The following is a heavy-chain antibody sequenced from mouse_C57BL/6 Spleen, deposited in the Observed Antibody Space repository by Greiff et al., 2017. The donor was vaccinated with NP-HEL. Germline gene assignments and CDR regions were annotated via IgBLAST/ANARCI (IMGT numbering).Heavy chain of an antibody. CDR2: ISYSGST. J-gene: IGHJ2*01. V-gene: IGHV3-1*01. CDR3: ARGGGYDGLFDY. Sequence: EVQLQQSGPGMVKPSQSLSLTCTVTGYSITSGYDWHWIRHFPGNKLEWMGYISYSGSTNYNPSLKSRISITHDTSKNHFFLKLNSVTTEDTATYYCARGGGYDGLFDYWGQGTTLTVSS. CDR1: GYSITSGYD. D-gene: IGHD2-3*01.